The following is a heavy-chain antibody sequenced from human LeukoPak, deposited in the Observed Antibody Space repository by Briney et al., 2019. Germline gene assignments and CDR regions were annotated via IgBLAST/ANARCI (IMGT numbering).Heavy chain of an antibody. CDR3: TRGDYYDSGGYYFLFDY. CDR1: GFPFGDYG. J-gene: IGHJ4*02. D-gene: IGHD3-22*01. V-gene: IGHV3-49*04. CDR2: IRSKPYGGTT. Sequence: GSLRLSCTGSGFPFGDYGMSWVRPAPGKGLEWVGFIRSKPYGGTTEYAASVKGRFTISRDDSESIAYLQMNSLKTEDTAVYYCTRGDYYDSGGYYFLFDYWGQGTLVAVSS.